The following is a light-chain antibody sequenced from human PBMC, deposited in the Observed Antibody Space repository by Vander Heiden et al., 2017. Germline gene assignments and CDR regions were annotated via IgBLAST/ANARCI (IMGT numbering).Light chain of an antibody. CDR3: QQQYNLHPSWT. CDR2: DAS. J-gene: IGKJ1*01. CDR1: QDISNY. V-gene: IGKV1-33*01. Sequence: DIQMTQSPSSLSASVGDRVTITCQASQDISNYLNWYKQKPGKAPKLLIYDASNLETGVKSRFSGSGDGTDVTFTIISRQPEDIESYYCQQQYNLHPSWTFGQGTKVEIK.